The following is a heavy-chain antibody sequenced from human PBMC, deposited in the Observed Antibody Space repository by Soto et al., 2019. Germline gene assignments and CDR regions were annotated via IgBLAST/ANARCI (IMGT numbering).Heavy chain of an antibody. J-gene: IGHJ4*02. CDR2: IYSSGST. Sequence: SSETLSLTCTASGGSISSYYWSWIRQPPGKGLEWIGYIYSSGSTNYNPSLKSRVTISVDTSKNQFSLKLSSVTAADTAVYYCARRYGGGFDYWGQGTLVTVSS. CDR1: GGSISSYY. V-gene: IGHV4-59*08. D-gene: IGHD3-10*01. CDR3: ARRYGGGFDY.